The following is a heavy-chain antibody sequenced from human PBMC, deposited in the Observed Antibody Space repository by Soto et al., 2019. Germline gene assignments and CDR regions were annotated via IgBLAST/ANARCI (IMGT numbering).Heavy chain of an antibody. J-gene: IGHJ4*02. D-gene: IGHD3-10*01. CDR1: ELSLSTSGVG. CDR3: LPSHVLRWFGFDS. Sequence: QITLKESGPTLVEPTQTLTLTCTFSELSLSTSGVGVGWIRQPPGKALEWLALIYWDDDKRYSPSLKSRLTITKVTSNNQTVRTMTNMDPVDTATYSGLPSHVLRWFGFDSWGQGTLGTFPS. CDR2: IYWDDDK. V-gene: IGHV2-5*02.